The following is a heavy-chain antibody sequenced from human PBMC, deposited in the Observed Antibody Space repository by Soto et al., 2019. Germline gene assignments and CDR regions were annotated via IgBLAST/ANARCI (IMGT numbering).Heavy chain of an antibody. D-gene: IGHD3-10*01. V-gene: IGHV4-4*02. CDR1: GGSISMNW. Sequence: QVHLQESGPGLVKPSGTLSLTCAVSGGSISMNWWSWVRQPPGKGLEWIGEIYHSGSTNYNPSLKSRVTISVDKSKNQFSLKLSSVTAADTAVYYCARVVQGIDYWGQGTLVTVSS. J-gene: IGHJ4*02. CDR2: IYHSGST. CDR3: ARVVQGIDY.